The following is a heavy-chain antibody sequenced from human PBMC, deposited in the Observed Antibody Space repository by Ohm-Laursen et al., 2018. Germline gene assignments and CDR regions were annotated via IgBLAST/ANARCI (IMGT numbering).Heavy chain of an antibody. J-gene: IGHJ6*02. Sequence: SLRLSCAASGFTFSSYDMRWVRQAPGKGLEWVSYISSSGSSIQYADSVRGRFTMFRDNAKDSVYLQMNSLRVEDTAVYYCARRLPYYGMDVWGQGTTVTVSS. V-gene: IGHV3-48*03. CDR2: ISSSGSSI. CDR1: GFTFSSYD. CDR3: ARRLPYYGMDV.